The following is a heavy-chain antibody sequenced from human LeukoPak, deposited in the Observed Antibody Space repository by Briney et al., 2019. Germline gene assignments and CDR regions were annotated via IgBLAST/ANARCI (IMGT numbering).Heavy chain of an antibody. V-gene: IGHV4-4*07. J-gene: IGHJ4*02. CDR3: ARIRRDSGDWYADDY. Sequence: PSETLSLTCTVSGGSISGFCWSWIRQPAGKGLEWIGRICISESTNYNPSLESRVTMSEDTSQNQFSLRLTSVTAADTAVYYCARIRRDSGDWYADDYWGQGTLVTVSS. CDR1: GGSISGFC. D-gene: IGHD6-19*01. CDR2: ICISEST.